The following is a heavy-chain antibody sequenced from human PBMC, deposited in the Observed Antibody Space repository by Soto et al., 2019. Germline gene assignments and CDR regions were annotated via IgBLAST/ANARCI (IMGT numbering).Heavy chain of an antibody. CDR3: ARDWNDYYYYYMDV. V-gene: IGHV1-8*01. D-gene: IGHD1-1*01. CDR1: GYTFTSYD. CDR2: MNPNSGNT. Sequence: ASVKVSCKASGYTFTSYDINWVRQATGQGLEWMGWMNPNSGNTGYAQKFQGRVTMTRNTSISIAYMELSSLRSEDTAVYYCARDWNDYYYYYMDVWGKGTTVTVSS. J-gene: IGHJ6*03.